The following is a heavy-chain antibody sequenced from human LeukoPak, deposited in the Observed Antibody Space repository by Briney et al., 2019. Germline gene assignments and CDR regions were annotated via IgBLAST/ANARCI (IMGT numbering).Heavy chain of an antibody. Sequence: DSVKGRFTVSRDNSKDTVSLQLNSLRAEGTAVYYCARGSGAAAGAFDYWGQGTLVTVPS. D-gene: IGHD6-13*01. J-gene: IGHJ4*02. CDR3: ARGSGAAAGAFDY. V-gene: IGHV3-30*05.